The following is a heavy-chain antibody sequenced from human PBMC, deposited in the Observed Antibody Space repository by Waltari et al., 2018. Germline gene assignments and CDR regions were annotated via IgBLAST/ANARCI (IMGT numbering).Heavy chain of an antibody. J-gene: IGHJ4*02. CDR1: GFTFSSYA. V-gene: IGHV3-23*01. Sequence: EVQLLESGGGLVQPGGSLRLSCAASGFTFSSYAMSCVRQAPGKGLEWVSAISGSGGSTYYADSVKDRFTISRDNSKNTLYLQMNSLRAEDTAVYYCANSEQWLGDFDYWGQGTLVTVSS. CDR2: ISGSGGST. CDR3: ANSEQWLGDFDY. D-gene: IGHD6-19*01.